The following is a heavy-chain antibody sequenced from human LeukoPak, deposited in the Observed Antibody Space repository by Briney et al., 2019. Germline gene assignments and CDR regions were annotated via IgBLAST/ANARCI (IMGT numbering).Heavy chain of an antibody. V-gene: IGHV3-30*18. J-gene: IGHJ4*02. CDR3: AKDRRQWLVPGY. Sequence: GGSLRLSCAASGFTFSSYGIHWVRQAPGKGLEWVAVISYDGSNKYYADSVKGRFTISRDNSKNTLYLQMNSLRAEDTAVYYCAKDRRQWLVPGYWGQGTLVTVSS. CDR1: GFTFSSYG. CDR2: ISYDGSNK. D-gene: IGHD6-19*01.